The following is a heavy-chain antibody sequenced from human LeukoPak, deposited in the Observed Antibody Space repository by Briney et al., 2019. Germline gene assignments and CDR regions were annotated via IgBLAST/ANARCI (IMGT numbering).Heavy chain of an antibody. CDR2: ISYDGSNK. CDR1: GFTFSSYA. CDR3: ARTSSGTRDAFDM. D-gene: IGHD1-1*01. Sequence: PGGSLRLSCAASGFTFSSYAMHWVLQAPGKGLEWVAVISYDGSNKYYADSVKGRFTISRDNSKNTLYLQMNSLRAEDTAVFYCARTSSGTRDAFDMWGQGTMVTVSS. J-gene: IGHJ3*02. V-gene: IGHV3-30*04.